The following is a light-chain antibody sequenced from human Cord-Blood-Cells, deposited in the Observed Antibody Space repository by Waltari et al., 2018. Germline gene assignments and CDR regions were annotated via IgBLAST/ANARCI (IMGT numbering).Light chain of an antibody. CDR1: QSISSY. V-gene: IGKV1-39*01. CDR2: AAS. Sequence: DIQMTQSPSSLSDSVGDRVTITCRASQSISSYLNLYQQKPGKAPKLLIYAASSLQSGVPSRCSGSGSETDVTLTISSLQPEDFAAYYCQQSYITPYNLGQGTTLESK. J-gene: IGKJ2*01. CDR3: QQSYITPYN.